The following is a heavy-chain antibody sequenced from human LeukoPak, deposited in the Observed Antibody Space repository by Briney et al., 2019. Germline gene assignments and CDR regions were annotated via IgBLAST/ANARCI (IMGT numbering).Heavy chain of an antibody. CDR2: ISSSGSTI. V-gene: IGHV3-48*03. J-gene: IGHJ6*04. D-gene: IGHD3-10*02. CDR1: GFTFSSYE. CDR3: AELGIAMIGGV. Sequence: GGSLRLSCAASGFTFSSYEMNWVRQAPGKGLEWVSYISSSGSTIYYADSVKGRFTISRDNAKNSLYLQMNSLRAEDMAVYYCAELGIAMIGGVWGKGTTVTISS.